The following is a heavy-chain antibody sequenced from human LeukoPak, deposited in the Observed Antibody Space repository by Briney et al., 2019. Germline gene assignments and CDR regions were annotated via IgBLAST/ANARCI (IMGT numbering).Heavy chain of an antibody. CDR3: AKDQYYYDSSGGFDY. V-gene: IGHV3-30*02. Sequence: GGSLRLSCAASGFTFSSYGMHWVRQAPGKGLEWVAFIRYDGSNKYYADSVKGRFTISRDNSKSTLYLQMNSLRAEDTAVYYCAKDQYYYDSSGGFDYWGQGTLVTVSS. CDR2: IRYDGSNK. CDR1: GFTFSSYG. J-gene: IGHJ4*02. D-gene: IGHD3-22*01.